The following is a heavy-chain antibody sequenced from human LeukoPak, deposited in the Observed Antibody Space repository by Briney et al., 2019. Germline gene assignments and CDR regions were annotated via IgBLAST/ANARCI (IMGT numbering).Heavy chain of an antibody. CDR2: ISSSTYYI. D-gene: IGHD2-8*02. V-gene: IGHV3-21*01. Sequence: GGSLRLSCAASGFTFTSYSMNWVRQAPGKGLEWVSSISSSTYYIYYGDSVKGRFTVSRDNAKKSVFLQMNSLRAEDTAVYYCAKDWYHWGQGTLVTVSS. CDR3: AKDWYH. CDR1: GFTFTSYS. J-gene: IGHJ5*02.